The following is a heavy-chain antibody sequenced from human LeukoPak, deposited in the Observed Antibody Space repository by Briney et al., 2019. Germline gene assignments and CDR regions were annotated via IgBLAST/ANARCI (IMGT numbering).Heavy chain of an antibody. J-gene: IGHJ4*02. CDR1: GFTFSNYE. V-gene: IGHV3-48*03. CDR2: ISNSGNTK. CDR3: AAVIDY. Sequence: PGGSLRLSCAASGFTFSNYEMNWIRQAPGKGLEWIPYISNSGNTKYYADSVKSRFSISRDNANNSVYLQMNNLRAEDTAVYYCAAVIDYWGQGTLVTVSS.